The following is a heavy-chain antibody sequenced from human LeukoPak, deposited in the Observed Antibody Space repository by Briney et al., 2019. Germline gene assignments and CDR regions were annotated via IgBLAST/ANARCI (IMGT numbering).Heavy chain of an antibody. CDR1: GFTFSSYG. V-gene: IGHV3-30*18. J-gene: IGHJ4*02. CDR2: ISYDGSNK. Sequence: GGSLRLSCAASGFTFSSYGMHWVRQAPGKGLEWVAVISYDGSNKYYADSVKGRFTISRDNSKNTLYLQMNSLRAEDTAVYYCAKDRGQQLVPSDYWGQGTLVTVSS. D-gene: IGHD6-13*01. CDR3: AKDRGQQLVPSDY.